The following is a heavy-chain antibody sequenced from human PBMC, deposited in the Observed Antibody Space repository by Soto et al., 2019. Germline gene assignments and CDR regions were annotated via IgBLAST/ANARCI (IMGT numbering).Heavy chain of an antibody. CDR1: GVTFSSET. CDR2: IIPLFGTA. Sequence: SVKVSCKASGVTFSSETLGWVRQAPGQGLEWVGGIIPLFGTASYAQKFQGRVTMTRDTSTSTVYMELSSLRSEDTAVYYCARGTSGFLEAGLAGYWGQGTLVTVSS. J-gene: IGHJ4*02. CDR3: ARGTSGFLEAGLAGY. V-gene: IGHV1-69*05. D-gene: IGHD3-3*01.